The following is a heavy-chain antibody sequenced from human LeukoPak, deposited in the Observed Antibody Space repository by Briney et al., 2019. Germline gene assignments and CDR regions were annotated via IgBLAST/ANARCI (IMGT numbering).Heavy chain of an antibody. J-gene: IGHJ3*02. CDR3: ARGRSITLLRGVAMSDGFDI. D-gene: IGHD3-10*01. V-gene: IGHV3-21*01. CDR2: IDTSGSYI. CDR1: GFNFTSYG. Sequence: GGSLRLSCTASGFNFTSYGMNWVRQAPGKGLEWVSFIDTSGSYIYYGDSLKGRVTISRDNAKNSLYLQMNGLRAEDTAVYYCARGRSITLLRGVAMSDGFDIWGQGAMVTVSS.